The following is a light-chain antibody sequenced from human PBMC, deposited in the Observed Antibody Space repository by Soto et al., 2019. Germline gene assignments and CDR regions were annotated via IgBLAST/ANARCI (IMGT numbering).Light chain of an antibody. CDR2: GAS. CDR1: QSVSSN. V-gene: IGKV3-15*01. CDR3: QQYDNWQLT. J-gene: IGKJ5*01. Sequence: EIVMTQSRATLSVSPGERATLSCRANQSVSSNLAWYQQKPGQAPRLLIYGASTRATGIQARFSGSGSGTEFTLTISSLQSEDFAVFYCQQYDNWQLTFGQGTRLEMK.